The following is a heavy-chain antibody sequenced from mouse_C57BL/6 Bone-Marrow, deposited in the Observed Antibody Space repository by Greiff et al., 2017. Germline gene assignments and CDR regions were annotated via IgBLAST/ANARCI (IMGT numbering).Heavy chain of an antibody. V-gene: IGHV14-4*01. CDR3: TRIAY. CDR2: IDPENGDT. J-gene: IGHJ3*01. Sequence: EVHLVESGAELVRPGASVKLSCTASGFNIKDDYMHWVKQRPEQGLEWIGWIDPENGDTEYASKFQGKAPITVDTSSNTAYLQLSSLTSEDTAVYYCTRIAYWGQGTLVTVSA. CDR1: GFNIKDDY.